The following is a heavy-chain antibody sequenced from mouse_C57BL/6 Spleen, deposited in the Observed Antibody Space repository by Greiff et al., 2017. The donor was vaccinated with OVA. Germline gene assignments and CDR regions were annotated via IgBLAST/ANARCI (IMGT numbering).Heavy chain of an antibody. J-gene: IGHJ2*01. CDR1: GYTFTSYW. D-gene: IGHD1-1*01. V-gene: IGHV1-61*01. CDR2: IYPSDSET. Sequence: VQLQQPGAELVRPGSSVKLSCKASGYTFTSYWMDWVKQRPGQGLEWIGNIYPSDSETHYNQKFKDKATLTVDKSSSTAYMQLSSLTSEDSAVYYCARRGGSTFDYWGQGTTLTVSS. CDR3: ARRGGSTFDY.